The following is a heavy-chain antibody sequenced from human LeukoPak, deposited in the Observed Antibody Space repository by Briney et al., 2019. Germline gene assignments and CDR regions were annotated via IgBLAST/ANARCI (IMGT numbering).Heavy chain of an antibody. CDR2: IYYSGST. CDR3: ARHSSIEARNWFDP. V-gene: IGHV4-39*01. J-gene: IGHJ5*02. CDR1: GGSISSSSYY. D-gene: IGHD6-6*01. Sequence: SETLSLTCTVSGGSISSSSYYWGWIRQPPGKGLEWIGSIYYSGSTYYNPSLKSRVTISVDTSKNQFSLKLSSVTAADTAVYYCARHSSIEARNWFDPWGQGTLVTVSS.